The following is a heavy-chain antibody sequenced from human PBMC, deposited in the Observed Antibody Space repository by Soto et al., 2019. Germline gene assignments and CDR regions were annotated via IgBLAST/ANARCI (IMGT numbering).Heavy chain of an antibody. V-gene: IGHV1-69*01. D-gene: IGHD6-13*01. Sequence: QVQLVQSGAEVKKPESSVMVSCKASGGTFSSYIISWVRQAPGQGLEWMGEIIPIFGTANYAQKFQDRVTITADESTSTAYMQLSSLRSEDTAVYYCARAYSSNRHWFDPWGQGTLVTVSS. CDR3: ARAYSSNRHWFDP. J-gene: IGHJ5*02. CDR1: GGTFSSYI. CDR2: IIPIFGTA.